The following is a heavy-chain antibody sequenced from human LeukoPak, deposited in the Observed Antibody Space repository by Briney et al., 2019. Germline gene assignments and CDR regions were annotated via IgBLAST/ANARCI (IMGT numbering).Heavy chain of an antibody. CDR1: GYTFTSYG. V-gene: IGHV1-18*01. CDR2: ISAYNGNT. D-gene: IGHD6-19*01. Sequence: ASVKVSCKASGYTFTSYGISWVRQAPGQGLEWMGWISAYNGNTNYAQKLQGRVTMTTDTSTSTAYMELRSLRTDDTAVYYCARGGYSSGWYDDNWFDPWGQGTLVTVSS. CDR3: ARGGYSSGWYDDNWFDP. J-gene: IGHJ5*02.